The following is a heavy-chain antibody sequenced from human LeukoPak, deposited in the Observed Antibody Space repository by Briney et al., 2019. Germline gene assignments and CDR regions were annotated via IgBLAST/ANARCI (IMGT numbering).Heavy chain of an antibody. Sequence: GGSLRLSCAVSGFTFGRFAMNWVRQAPGKGLEWVSIISNSGTITSYADSAKGRFTISRDNSKNTVYLQMNSLRAEDTALYYCTTESFHYWGQGSLVAVSS. CDR2: ISNSGTIT. CDR3: TTESFHY. J-gene: IGHJ4*02. V-gene: IGHV3-23*01. D-gene: IGHD3-10*01. CDR1: GFTFGRFA.